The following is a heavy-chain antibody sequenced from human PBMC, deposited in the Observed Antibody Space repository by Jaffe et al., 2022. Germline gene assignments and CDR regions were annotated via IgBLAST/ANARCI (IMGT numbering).Heavy chain of an antibody. CDR2: IYYSGST. J-gene: IGHJ4*02. Sequence: QVQLQESGPGLVKPSETLSLTCTVSGGSVSSGSYYWSWIRQPPGKGLEWIGYIYYSGSTNYNPSLKSRVTISVDTSKNQFSLKLSSVTAADTAVYYCARGLDCSGGSCPGYFDYWGQGTLVTVSS. CDR1: GGSVSSGSYY. D-gene: IGHD2-15*01. V-gene: IGHV4-61*01. CDR3: ARGLDCSGGSCPGYFDY.